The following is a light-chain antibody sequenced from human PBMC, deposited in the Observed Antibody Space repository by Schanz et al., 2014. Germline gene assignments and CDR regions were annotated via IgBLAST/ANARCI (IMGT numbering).Light chain of an antibody. CDR3: QQYNGGT. Sequence: EVVLTQSPGTLSLSPGERVTLSCRASQSVGSAFLAWYQQKPGQAPRLLMYAASSRAAGIPDRFSGSGFGTDFTLTISSLQSEDFAVYYCQQYNGGTFGQGTKVEI. V-gene: IGKV3-20*01. CDR2: AAS. J-gene: IGKJ1*01. CDR1: QSVGSAF.